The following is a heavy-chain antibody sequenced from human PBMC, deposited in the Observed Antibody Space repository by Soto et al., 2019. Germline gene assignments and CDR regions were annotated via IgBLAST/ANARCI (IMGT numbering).Heavy chain of an antibody. CDR2: ISYDGSNK. CDR1: GFTFSSYA. Sequence: GGSLRLSCAASGFTFSSYAMHWVRQAPGKGLEWVAVISYDGSNKYYADSVKGRFTISRDNSKNTLYLQMNSLRAEDTAVYYCARGLAEAATVMDAWGQGTTVTVSS. D-gene: IGHD4-4*01. CDR3: ARGLAEAATVMDA. V-gene: IGHV3-30-3*01. J-gene: IGHJ6*02.